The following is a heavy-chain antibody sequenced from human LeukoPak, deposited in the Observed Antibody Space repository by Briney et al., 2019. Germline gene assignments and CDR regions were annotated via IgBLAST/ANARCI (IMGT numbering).Heavy chain of an antibody. CDR1: GFTFSSYR. D-gene: IGHD3-3*01. J-gene: IGHJ4*02. CDR2: ISSSGSYI. CDR3: ARAGYYDSCSGYSAY. Sequence: GGSLRLSCAASGFTFSSYRMTWVRQAPGEGLEWVSSISSSGSYIYYADSVKGRFTVSRDNAKTSLYLQMNSLRAEDTAVYYCARAGYYDSCSGYSAYWGQGTLVTVSS. V-gene: IGHV3-21*06.